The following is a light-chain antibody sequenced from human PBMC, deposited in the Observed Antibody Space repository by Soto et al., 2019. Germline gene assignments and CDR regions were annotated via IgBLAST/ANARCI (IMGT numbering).Light chain of an antibody. V-gene: IGKV3-20*01. CDR1: QSIRSRY. CDR3: HQYGSSPST. Sequence: EIVLTQSPGTLSLSPGERATLSCRASQSIRSRYLAWYQQKPGQAPRLLIYGASSRATGIPDRFSGSGSGTDFTLTISRLEPEDFAVYYCHQYGSSPSTFGQGTKVDVK. J-gene: IGKJ1*01. CDR2: GAS.